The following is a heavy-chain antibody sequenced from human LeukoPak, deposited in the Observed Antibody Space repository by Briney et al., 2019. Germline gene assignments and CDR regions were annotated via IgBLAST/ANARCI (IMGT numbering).Heavy chain of an antibody. Sequence: PSETLSLTCALSGGSINSGAYSWSWIRQPPGKCLEWIGYIFHSGSTNYSASLKSRVTISVDTSKNQFSLKLTSMTLADTAVYYCAREFWVANAPGSWLDPWGQGIPVTVSS. CDR1: GGSINSGAYS. CDR3: AREFWVANAPGSWLDP. CDR2: IFHSGST. J-gene: IGHJ5*02. V-gene: IGHV4-30-2*01. D-gene: IGHD3-16*01.